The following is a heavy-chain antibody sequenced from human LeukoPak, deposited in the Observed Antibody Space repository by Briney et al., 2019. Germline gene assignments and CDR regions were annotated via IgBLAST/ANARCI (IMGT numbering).Heavy chain of an antibody. J-gene: IGHJ1*01. D-gene: IGHD2/OR15-2a*01. Sequence: PSQTLSLTCSVSGDSISSSSYYWGWIRQPPGKGLEWIGSIYYSGSTYYNPSLKSRVTISVDTSKNQFSLKLSSVTAADTAVYYCASPQISMSEYFQHWGQGALVTVSS. V-gene: IGHV4-39*07. CDR2: IYYSGST. CDR1: GDSISSSSYY. CDR3: ASPQISMSEYFQH.